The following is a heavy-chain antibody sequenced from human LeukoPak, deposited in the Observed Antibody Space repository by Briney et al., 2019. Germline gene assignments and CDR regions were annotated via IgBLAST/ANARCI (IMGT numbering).Heavy chain of an antibody. V-gene: IGHV4-4*02. Sequence: PSETLSLTCAVSGGSISSSNWWSWVRQPPGKGLEWIGEIYHSGSTNYNPSLKSRVTISVDKSKNQFSLKLSSVTAADTAVYYCAREPIVVVITDYGGAFDIWGQGTMVTVSS. CDR3: AREPIVVVITDYGGAFDI. CDR2: IYHSGST. CDR1: GGSISSSNW. D-gene: IGHD3-22*01. J-gene: IGHJ3*02.